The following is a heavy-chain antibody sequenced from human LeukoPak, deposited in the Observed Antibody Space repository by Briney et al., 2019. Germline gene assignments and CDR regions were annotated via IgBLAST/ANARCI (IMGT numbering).Heavy chain of an antibody. CDR2: VSSVSGSAGST. V-gene: IGHV3-23*01. CDR1: GFTFSSYA. CDR3: AKPSRDGYNDYS. Sequence: GGSLRLSCADSGFTFSSYARSWVRQAPGKGLEWVSSVSSVSGSAGSTYYADSVKGRFTISRDNSKNTLYLQMNSLRAEDTAVYYCAKPSRDGYNDYSWGQGTLVTVSS. D-gene: IGHD5-24*01. J-gene: IGHJ4*02.